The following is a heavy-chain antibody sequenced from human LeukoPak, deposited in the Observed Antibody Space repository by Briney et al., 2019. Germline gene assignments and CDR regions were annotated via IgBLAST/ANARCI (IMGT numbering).Heavy chain of an antibody. J-gene: IGHJ4*02. V-gene: IGHV4-30-2*01. CDR2: IYHSGST. CDR1: GGSISSGGYS. D-gene: IGHD4-23*01. Sequence: SETLSPTCAVSGGSISSGGYSWSWIRQPPGKGLEWIGYIYHSGSTYYNPSLKSRVTISVDRSKNQFSLKLSSVTAADTAVYYCARDYGGFDYWGQGTLVTVSS. CDR3: ARDYGGFDY.